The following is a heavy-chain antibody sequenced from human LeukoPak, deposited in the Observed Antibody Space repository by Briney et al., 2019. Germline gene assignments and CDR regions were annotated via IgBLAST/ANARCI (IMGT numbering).Heavy chain of an antibody. D-gene: IGHD3-16*02. CDR2: IVFDGSDQ. J-gene: IGHJ6*03. V-gene: IGHV3-30*03. Sequence: GGSLRLSCEASGFRFSNYGMHWVRQAPGKGLEWVASIVFDGSDQYYADSVKGRFTISRDNSEDTLFLEMHSLRADDTAMYYCSRSSFVVPFYYMDVWGKGTPVTVSS. CDR3: SRSSFVVPFYYMDV. CDR1: GFRFSNYG.